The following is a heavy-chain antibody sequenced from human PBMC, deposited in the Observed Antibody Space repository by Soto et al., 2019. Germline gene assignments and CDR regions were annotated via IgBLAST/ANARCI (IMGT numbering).Heavy chain of an antibody. CDR1: GGSFSGYY. D-gene: IGHD6-19*01. CDR2: INHSGST. J-gene: IGHJ6*02. CDR3: ARGHSSGWYINYYYYGMDV. V-gene: IGHV4-34*01. Sequence: NPSETLSLTCAVYGGSFSGYYWSWIRQPPGKGLEWIGEINHSGSTNYNPSLKSRVTISVDTSKNQFSLKLSSVTAADTAVYYCARGHSSGWYINYYYYGMDVWGQGTTVTVS.